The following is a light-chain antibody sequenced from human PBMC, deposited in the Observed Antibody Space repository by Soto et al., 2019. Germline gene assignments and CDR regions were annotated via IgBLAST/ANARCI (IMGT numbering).Light chain of an antibody. CDR3: QQSYSTPNT. Sequence: DIQMTQSPSSLSSSVGDRVTITCRASQSISSYLNWYQQKPGKAPKLLIYGASSLQSGVPSGFSGSGSGPDFTLTISSLQPEDFATYYCQQSYSTPNTFGQGTKLEIK. J-gene: IGKJ2*01. CDR2: GAS. CDR1: QSISSY. V-gene: IGKV1-39*01.